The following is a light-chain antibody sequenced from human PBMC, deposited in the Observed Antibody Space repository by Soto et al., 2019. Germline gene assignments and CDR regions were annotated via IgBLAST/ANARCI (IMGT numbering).Light chain of an antibody. V-gene: IGLV1-40*01. CDR3: QSYDSSLSGWV. J-gene: IGLJ3*02. Sequence: QCVLTQAPSGSGAPGQRVTISCTGSSSNIGAGYDVHWYQQLPGTAPKLLISGNSNRPSGVPDRFSGSKSGTSASLAITGLQAEDEADYYCQSYDSSLSGWVFGGGTKLTVL. CDR2: GNS. CDR1: SSNIGAGYD.